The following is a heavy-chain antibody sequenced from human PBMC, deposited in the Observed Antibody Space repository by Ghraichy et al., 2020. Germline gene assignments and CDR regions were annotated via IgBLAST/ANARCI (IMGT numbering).Heavy chain of an antibody. V-gene: IGHV4-4*07. CDR1: GGSISSYY. D-gene: IGHD2-15*01. Sequence: SETLSLTCTVSGGSISSYYWSWIRQPAGKGLEWIGRIYTSGSTNYNPSLKSRVTMSVDTSKNQFSLKLSSVTAADTAVYYCAREMVAAGRRLGGAFDIWGQGTMVTVSS. J-gene: IGHJ3*02. CDR2: IYTSGST. CDR3: AREMVAAGRRLGGAFDI.